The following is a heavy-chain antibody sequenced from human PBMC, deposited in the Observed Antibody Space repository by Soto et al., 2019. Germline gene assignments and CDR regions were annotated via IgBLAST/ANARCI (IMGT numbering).Heavy chain of an antibody. CDR2: ISAYNGNT. D-gene: IGHD1-7*01. V-gene: IGHV1-18*04. Sequence: ASVKVSCKASGYTFTSYGISWVRQAPGQGLEWMGWISAYNGNTNYAQKLQGRVTMTTDTSTSTAYMELRSLRSDDTAVYYCVRRLARTYYYYGMGVWGQVTRVTVSS. CDR3: VRRLARTYYYYGMGV. J-gene: IGHJ6*02. CDR1: GYTFTSYG.